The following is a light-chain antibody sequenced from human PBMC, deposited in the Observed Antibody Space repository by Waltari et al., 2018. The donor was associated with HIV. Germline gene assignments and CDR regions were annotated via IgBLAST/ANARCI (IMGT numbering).Light chain of an antibody. V-gene: IGLV2-8*01. CDR1: SSDIGAYNY. J-gene: IGLJ2*01. CDR3: SSYAGSNNLL. Sequence: QSALTQPPSASGSLGQSVTISCTGTSSDIGAYNYVAWYQQHPGRAPKLLLYDVNQRPSGVPGRFSGSKSGNRASLTVSGLQPDDEADYYCSSYAGSNNLLFGGGTKLTVL. CDR2: DVN.